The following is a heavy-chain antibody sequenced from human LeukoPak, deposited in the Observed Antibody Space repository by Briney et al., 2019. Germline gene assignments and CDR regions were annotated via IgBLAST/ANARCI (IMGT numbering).Heavy chain of an antibody. D-gene: IGHD5-18*01. Sequence: GGSLRLSCAASGFTFSSYGMHWVRQAPGKGLEWVAFIRFDGSNKYYADSVKGRFTISRDNAKNSLYLQMNSLRAEDTAVYYCARGRGYSYGFFVWGQGTLVTVSS. J-gene: IGHJ4*02. CDR3: ARGRGYSYGFFV. CDR1: GFTFSSYG. V-gene: IGHV3-30*02. CDR2: IRFDGSNK.